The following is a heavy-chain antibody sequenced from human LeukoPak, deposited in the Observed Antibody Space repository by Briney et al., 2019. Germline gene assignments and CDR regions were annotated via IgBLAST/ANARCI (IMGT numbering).Heavy chain of an antibody. Sequence: GGSLRLSCAASGFTFSSYAMSWVRQAPGKGLEWVSAISGSGGSTYYADSVKGRFTISRDNSKNTLYLRMNSLRAEDTAVYYCAKSYERYQLLLGYWGQGTLVTVSS. D-gene: IGHD2-2*01. CDR1: GFTFSSYA. CDR2: ISGSGGST. CDR3: AKSYERYQLLLGY. V-gene: IGHV3-23*01. J-gene: IGHJ4*02.